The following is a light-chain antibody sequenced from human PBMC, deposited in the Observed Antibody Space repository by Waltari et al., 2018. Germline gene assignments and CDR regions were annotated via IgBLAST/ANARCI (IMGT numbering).Light chain of an antibody. J-gene: IGLJ3*02. CDR1: SSAVGAYNL. CDR3: SSYTQSRTRV. Sequence: QSALTQSASVSGSPGQSITLSCTGTSSAVGAYNLFSWYQQLPGRAPKRILSGVTKRPSGISDRFSGSKSGNTASLTISGLQSEDEADYYCSSYTQSRTRVFGGGTKLTVL. CDR2: GVT. V-gene: IGLV2-23*02.